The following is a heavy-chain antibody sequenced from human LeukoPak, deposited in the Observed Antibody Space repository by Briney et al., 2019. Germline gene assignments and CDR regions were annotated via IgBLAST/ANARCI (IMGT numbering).Heavy chain of an antibody. J-gene: IGHJ4*02. D-gene: IGHD3-10*01. Sequence: SETLSLTCAVYGGSFSGYYWSWIGQPPGKGLEWIGEINHSGGTNYNPSLKSRVTISVDTSKNQFSLKLSSVTAADTAVYYCAKKLRFGLYYFDYWGQGTLVTVSS. CDR1: GGSFSGYY. CDR3: AKKLRFGLYYFDY. CDR2: INHSGGT. V-gene: IGHV4-34*01.